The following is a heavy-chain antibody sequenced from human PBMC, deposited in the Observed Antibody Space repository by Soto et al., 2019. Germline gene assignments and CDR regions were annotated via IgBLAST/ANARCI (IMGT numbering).Heavy chain of an antibody. CDR3: ARRNPQIIITKVRGARHNWFDP. V-gene: IGHV4-59*12. CDR2: IYYSGST. D-gene: IGHD3-10*01. Sequence: PSETLSLTCTVSGGSISSYYWSWIRQPPGKGLEWIGYIYYSGSTNYNPSLKSRVTISVDTSKNQFSLKLSSVTAADTAVYYCARRNPQIIITKVRGARHNWFDPWGQGTLVTVSS. J-gene: IGHJ5*02. CDR1: GGSISSYY.